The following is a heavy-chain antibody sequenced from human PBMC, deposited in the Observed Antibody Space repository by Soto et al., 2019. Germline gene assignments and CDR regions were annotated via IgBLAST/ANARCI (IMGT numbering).Heavy chain of an antibody. CDR3: AKVQNGVTIFGVVIPADYYYGMDV. J-gene: IGHJ6*02. V-gene: IGHV3-30*18. Sequence: VGSLRLSCAASGFTFSSYGMHWVRQAPGKGLEWVAVISYDGSNKYYADSVKGRFTISRDNSKNTLYLQMNSLRAEDTAVYYCAKVQNGVTIFGVVIPADYYYGMDVWGQGTTVTVSS. D-gene: IGHD3-3*01. CDR2: ISYDGSNK. CDR1: GFTFSSYG.